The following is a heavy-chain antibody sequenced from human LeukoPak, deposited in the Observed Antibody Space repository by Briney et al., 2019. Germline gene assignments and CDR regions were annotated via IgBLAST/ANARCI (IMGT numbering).Heavy chain of an antibody. CDR2: ISSGGSTI. V-gene: IGHV3-11*04. CDR1: GFTFSDYY. Sequence: PGGSLRLPYAVSGFTFSDYYMSWIRQAPGKGLEGVSYISSGGSTISHADSVKGRFTISRDNAENSLYLQMNSLRDEDTAVYYCASTWVSGFDIWGQGTMVTVSS. D-gene: IGHD5/OR15-5a*01. CDR3: ASTWVSGFDI. J-gene: IGHJ3*02.